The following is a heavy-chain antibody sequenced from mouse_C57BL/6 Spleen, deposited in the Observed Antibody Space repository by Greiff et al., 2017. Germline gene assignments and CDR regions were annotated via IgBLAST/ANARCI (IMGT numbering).Heavy chain of an antibody. CDR2: IDPSDSYT. CDR1: GYTFTSYW. Sequence: QVQLQQPGAELVMPGASVKLSCKASGYTFTSYWMHWVKQRPGQGLEWIGEIDPSDSYTNYNQKFKGKSTLTVDKSSSTAYMQLSSLTSEDSAVYYCARGEGPYAMDYWGQGTSVTVSS. V-gene: IGHV1-69*01. J-gene: IGHJ4*01. CDR3: ARGEGPYAMDY.